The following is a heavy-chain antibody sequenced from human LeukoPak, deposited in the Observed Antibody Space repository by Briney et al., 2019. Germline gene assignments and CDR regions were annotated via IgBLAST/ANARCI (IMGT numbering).Heavy chain of an antibody. Sequence: GGSLRLSCAASGFTFSSYSMNWVRQAPGKGLEWVSYISSSSSTIYYADSVKGRFTISRDNAKNSLYLQMNSLRAEDTAGYYCARASFITRFLEWSTSGFDYWGQGTLVTVSS. J-gene: IGHJ4*02. CDR3: ARASFITRFLEWSTSGFDY. CDR1: GFTFSSYS. D-gene: IGHD3-3*01. CDR2: ISSSSSTI. V-gene: IGHV3-48*01.